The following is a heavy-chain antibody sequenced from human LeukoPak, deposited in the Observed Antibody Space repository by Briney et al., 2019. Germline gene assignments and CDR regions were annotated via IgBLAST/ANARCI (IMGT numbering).Heavy chain of an antibody. V-gene: IGHV5-51*01. J-gene: IGHJ4*02. CDR3: ARRAVAGFRYFEY. CDR1: GYSFTSYW. Sequence: GESLKISCKGSGYSFTSYWIGWVRQMPGKGLEWMAIIYPGDSETRYSPSFQGRVTISSDKSITTAYLQWNSLRASDTAMYYCARRAVAGFRYFEYWGQGTLVTVSS. D-gene: IGHD6-19*01. CDR2: IYPGDSET.